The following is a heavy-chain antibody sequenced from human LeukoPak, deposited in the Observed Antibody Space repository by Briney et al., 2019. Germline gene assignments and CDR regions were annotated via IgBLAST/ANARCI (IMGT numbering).Heavy chain of an antibody. D-gene: IGHD6-19*01. CDR1: GFTFSSYG. J-gene: IGHJ4*02. CDR3: AREPTPIAVGDY. Sequence: GGSLRLSCAASGFTFSSYGMSWVRQAPGKGLEWVSAIGGRDGSTYYADSVKGRFTISRDNSKNTLYLQMNSLRAEDTAVYYCAREPTPIAVGDYWGQGTLVTVSS. V-gene: IGHV3-23*01. CDR2: IGGRDGST.